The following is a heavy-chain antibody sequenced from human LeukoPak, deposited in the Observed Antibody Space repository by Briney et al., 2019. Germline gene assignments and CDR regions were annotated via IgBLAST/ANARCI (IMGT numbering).Heavy chain of an antibody. CDR2: ISGSGGST. CDR1: GFTFSNYA. CDR3: AKRSSSSSGYFDY. J-gene: IGHJ4*02. V-gene: IGHV3-23*01. D-gene: IGHD6-6*01. Sequence: GASLRLSCAASGFTFSNYAMSWVRQAPGKGLEWVSAISGSGGSTYYADAVKGRFTISRDISKNTLYLQMHSLRAEDTAIYYCAKRSSSSSGYFDYWGQGTLVTVSS.